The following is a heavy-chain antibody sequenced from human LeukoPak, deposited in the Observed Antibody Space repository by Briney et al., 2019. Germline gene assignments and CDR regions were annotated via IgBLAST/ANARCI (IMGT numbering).Heavy chain of an antibody. V-gene: IGHV3-33*06. D-gene: IGHD3-16*02. CDR2: IWYDGSNK. CDR1: GFTFSSYG. CDR3: AKNMGELSNWFDP. Sequence: PGGSLRLSCAASGFTFSSYGMHWVRQAPGKGLEWVAVIWYDGSNKYYADSAKGRFTISRDNSKNTLYLQMNSLRAEDTAVYYCAKNMGELSNWFDPWGQGTLVTVSS. J-gene: IGHJ5*02.